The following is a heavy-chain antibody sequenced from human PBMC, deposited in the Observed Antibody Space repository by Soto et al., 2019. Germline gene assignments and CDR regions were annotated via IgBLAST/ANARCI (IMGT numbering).Heavy chain of an antibody. CDR3: ARVGGTVTSDY. CDR2: IYYDGSNK. D-gene: IGHD4-17*01. CDR1: GFDFSAYG. V-gene: IGHV3-33*01. Sequence: QVQLVESGGGVVQPGRSLRLSCAASGFDFSAYGMHWVRQAPGKGLEWVAMIYYDGSNKYYADSVKGRFTISRDNSKNTLYLQMSSLRAEDTALYYCARVGGTVTSDYWGQGTLFTVSS. J-gene: IGHJ4*02.